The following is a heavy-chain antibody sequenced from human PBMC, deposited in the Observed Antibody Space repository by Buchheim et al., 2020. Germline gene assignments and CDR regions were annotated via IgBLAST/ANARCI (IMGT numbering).Heavy chain of an antibody. CDR1: GVSISSYY. CDR2: IYYSGTT. V-gene: IGHV4-59*01. Sequence: QVQLQESGPGLVKPSETLSLTCTVSGVSISSYYWSWIRQPPGKGLEWIGSIYYSGTTSCNPSLKSRVTMSVDTSKNQFSLNLNSVTAADTAVYYCARDEDTMGFDYWGQGTL. CDR3: ARDEDTMGFDY. J-gene: IGHJ4*02. D-gene: IGHD5-18*01.